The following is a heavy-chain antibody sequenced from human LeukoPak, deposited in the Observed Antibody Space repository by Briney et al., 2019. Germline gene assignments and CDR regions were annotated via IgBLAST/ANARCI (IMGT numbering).Heavy chain of an antibody. Sequence: PGGSLRLSCAASGFTVSSNYMSWVRQAPGKGLEWVSIIYSGGSTYYADSVKVRFTISRHNSKNTLYLQMNSLRAEDTAVYFCVRVGYSYGYGDWNHFDYWGQGTLVTVSS. J-gene: IGHJ4*02. V-gene: IGHV3-66*02. CDR3: VRVGYSYGYGDWNHFDY. CDR1: GFTVSSNY. D-gene: IGHD5-18*01. CDR2: IYSGGST.